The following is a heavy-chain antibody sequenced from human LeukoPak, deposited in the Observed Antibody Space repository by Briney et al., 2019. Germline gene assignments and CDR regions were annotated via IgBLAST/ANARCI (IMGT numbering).Heavy chain of an antibody. CDR1: GFTFNKFD. CDR2: IGTLSDT. CDR3: VRARHNNYHDSSGFYPY. D-gene: IGHD3-22*01. Sequence: GGSLRLSCAASGFTFNKFDLHWVRQITGKGLEWVSAIGTLSDTSYADSVKGRFTISRENAKNSLYLQMNSLRVDDTAVYYCVRARHNNYHDSSGFYPYWGQGILVTVSS. V-gene: IGHV3-13*01. J-gene: IGHJ4*02.